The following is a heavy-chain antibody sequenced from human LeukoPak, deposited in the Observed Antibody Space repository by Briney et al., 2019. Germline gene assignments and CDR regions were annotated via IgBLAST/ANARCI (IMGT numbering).Heavy chain of an antibody. D-gene: IGHD3-10*01. J-gene: IGHJ5*02. Sequence: GESLKISCKGSGYSFTSYWIGWVRQMPGEGLEWMGIIYPGDSDTRYSPSFQGQVTISADKSISTAYLQWSSLKASDTAMYYCARHPYGSGSYFPNWFDPWGQGTLVTVSS. CDR2: IYPGDSDT. V-gene: IGHV5-51*01. CDR3: ARHPYGSGSYFPNWFDP. CDR1: GYSFTSYW.